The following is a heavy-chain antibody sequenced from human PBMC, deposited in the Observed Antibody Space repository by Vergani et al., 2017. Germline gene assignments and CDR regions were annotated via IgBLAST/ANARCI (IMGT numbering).Heavy chain of an antibody. CDR3: TSVDIVVVPAADY. CDR1: GFTFSSYG. V-gene: IGHV3-30*03. D-gene: IGHD2-2*01. CDR2: ISYDGSNK. J-gene: IGHJ4*02. Sequence: QVQLVESGGGVVQPGRSLRLSCAASGFTFSSYGMHWVRQAPGKGLEWVAVISYDGSNKYYADSVKGRFTISRDNSKNTLYLQMNSLRAEDTAVYYCTSVDIVVVPAADYWGQGTLVTVSS.